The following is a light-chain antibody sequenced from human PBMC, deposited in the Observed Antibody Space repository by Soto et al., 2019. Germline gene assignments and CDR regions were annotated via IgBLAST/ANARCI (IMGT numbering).Light chain of an antibody. CDR1: SSDVGGFNY. CDR2: EVS. CDR3: TSRTTSITYV. V-gene: IGLV2-14*01. J-gene: IGLJ1*01. Sequence: QSALTQPASVSGSPGQSITISCTGTSSDVGGFNYVSWYQQHPDKDPKLMIFEVSNRPSGVSNRFSGSKSGNTASLTISGLQAEDEADYYCTSRTTSITYVVGTWTKLTVL.